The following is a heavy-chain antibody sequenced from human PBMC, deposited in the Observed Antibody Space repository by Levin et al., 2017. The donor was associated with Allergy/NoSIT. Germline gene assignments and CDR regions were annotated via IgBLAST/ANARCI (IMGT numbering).Heavy chain of an antibody. J-gene: IGHJ4*02. CDR2: IYISGDT. V-gene: IGHV3-53*01. CDR3: TRLSYYNSGGKIDS. CDR1: GFSVSSNY. D-gene: IGHD3-10*01. Sequence: GGSLRLSCAVSGFSVSSNYMSWVRQAPGKGLEWVSAIYISGDTFYADSVSGRFTISRDISNNTLFLQMSNLRADDTALFSCTRLSYYNSGGKIDSWGQRTLDTVSP.